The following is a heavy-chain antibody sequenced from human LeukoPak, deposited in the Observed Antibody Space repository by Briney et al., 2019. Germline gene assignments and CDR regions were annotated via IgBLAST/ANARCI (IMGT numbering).Heavy chain of an antibody. D-gene: IGHD5-24*01. J-gene: IGHJ2*01. Sequence: PSVTLSLTCTVSRGSISTTSYYWGWIRQSPGKGLEWIGSIYYSGSTSYNPSLNSRVTMSVDTSKKQFSLRLSSVTAADTAVYYCARHVRWLQLTLYFDIWGRGTLVTVSS. CDR1: RGSISTTSYY. CDR3: ARHVRWLQLTLYFDI. V-gene: IGHV4-39*01. CDR2: IYYSGST.